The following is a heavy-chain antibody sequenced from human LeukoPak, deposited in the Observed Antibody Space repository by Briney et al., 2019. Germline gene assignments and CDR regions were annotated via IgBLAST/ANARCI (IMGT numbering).Heavy chain of an antibody. Sequence: ASVKVSCKASGYTFNTYGISWVRQAPGQGLEWMGWISVYNGNTNYAQKLQGRVTMTTDTSTYTAYMDLRSLRSDDTAVYYCARDGQYTSGWYVHWGQGTLVTVSS. V-gene: IGHV1-18*01. J-gene: IGHJ5*02. CDR1: GYTFNTYG. CDR2: ISVYNGNT. D-gene: IGHD6-19*01. CDR3: ARDGQYTSGWYVH.